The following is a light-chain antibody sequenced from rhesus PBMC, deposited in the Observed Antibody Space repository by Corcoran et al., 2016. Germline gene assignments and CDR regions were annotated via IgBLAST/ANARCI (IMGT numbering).Light chain of an antibody. CDR1: QSLVHSNGNTY. V-gene: IGKV2-65*01. CDR3: MQYTHIPFT. J-gene: IGKJ3*01. CDR2: KVS. Sequence: DVVMTQSPLALPITPGQPASISCRSSQSLVHSNGNTYLSWFKQKPGQPPRLLSYKVSNRYSGVPDRFSGSGAGTDFTLKISRVEAEDVGVYYCMQYTHIPFTFGPGTKLDIK.